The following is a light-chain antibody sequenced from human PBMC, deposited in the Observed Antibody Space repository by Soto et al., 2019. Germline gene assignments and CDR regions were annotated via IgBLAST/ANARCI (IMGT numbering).Light chain of an antibody. V-gene: IGKV3-20*01. CDR3: QQYGSSPPGLT. J-gene: IGKJ4*01. Sequence: EIVLTQSPGTLSLSPGERATLSCRASQSVSSSYLAWYQHKPGQAPRLLIYGASSRATGIPDRFSGSGSGTDFTLTISRLEPEAVAVYYCQQYGSSPPGLTFGGGTKVEIK. CDR1: QSVSSSY. CDR2: GAS.